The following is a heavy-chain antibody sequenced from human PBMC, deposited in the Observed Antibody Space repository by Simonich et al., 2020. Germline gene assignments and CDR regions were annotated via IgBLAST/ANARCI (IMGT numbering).Heavy chain of an antibody. Sequence: QVQLVQSGAEVKKPGSSVKVSCKASGGTFSSYAISWVRQAPGKGLEWMGGCEPEDWETIDAQKFQGRVTMTEDTSTDTAYMELSSLRSEDTAVYYCATGNLPTTQGGVFDYWGQGTLVTVSS. J-gene: IGHJ4*02. CDR3: ATGNLPTTQGGVFDY. D-gene: IGHD5-12*01. V-gene: IGHV1-24*01. CDR2: CEPEDWET. CDR1: GGTFSSYA.